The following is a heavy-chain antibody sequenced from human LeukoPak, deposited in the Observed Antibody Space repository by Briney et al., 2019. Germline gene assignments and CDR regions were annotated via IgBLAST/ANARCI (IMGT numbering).Heavy chain of an antibody. CDR3: ARDVLGGYSYGYGSNWFDP. Sequence: PGRSLRLSCAASGFTFDDYAMHWVRQAPGKGLEWVSGISWNSGSIGYADSVKGRFTISRDNAKNSLYLQMNSLRAEDTAVYYCARDVLGGYSYGYGSNWFDPWGQGTLVTVSS. J-gene: IGHJ5*02. D-gene: IGHD5-18*01. CDR2: ISWNSGSI. V-gene: IGHV3-9*01. CDR1: GFTFDDYA.